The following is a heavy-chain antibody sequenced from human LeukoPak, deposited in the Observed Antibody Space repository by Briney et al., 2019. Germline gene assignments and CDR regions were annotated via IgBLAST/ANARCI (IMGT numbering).Heavy chain of an antibody. Sequence: GGSLRLSCAASGFIFSTYWMAWVRQAPGKGLEWVANIKEDGSDKNYVVSMKGRFTISRDNAKNSLYLQMNSLRAEDTAVYYCANINFDYLDNYWGQGTLVTVSS. V-gene: IGHV3-7*01. D-gene: IGHD3-9*01. J-gene: IGHJ4*02. CDR2: IKEDGSDK. CDR1: GFIFSTYW. CDR3: ANINFDYLDNY.